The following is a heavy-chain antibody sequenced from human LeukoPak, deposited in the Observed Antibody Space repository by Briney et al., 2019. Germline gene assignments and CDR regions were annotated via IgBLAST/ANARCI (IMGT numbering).Heavy chain of an antibody. CDR3: ARDRLGPSSSWYREYYFDY. Sequence: GGSLRLSCAASGFTFSSYWMSWVRQAPGKGLEWVANIKQDGSEKYYVDSVEGRFTISRDNAKNSLYLQMNSLRAEDTAVYYCARDRLGPSSSWYREYYFDYWGQGTLVTVSS. CDR2: IKQDGSEK. V-gene: IGHV3-7*01. D-gene: IGHD6-13*01. CDR1: GFTFSSYW. J-gene: IGHJ4*02.